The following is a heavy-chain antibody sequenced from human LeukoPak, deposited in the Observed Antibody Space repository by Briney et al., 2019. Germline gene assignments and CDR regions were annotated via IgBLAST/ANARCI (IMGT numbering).Heavy chain of an antibody. Sequence: SGTLSLTCAVSGGSISSNNWWNWVRPPPGKGLEWIGEIFHSGTTNYKSSLKSRVTMSVDKSKNQFYLEVTSVTAADTAVYYCATSGVGVRGVLEYRGQGLLVTVSS. CDR3: ATSGVGVRGVLEY. CDR2: IFHSGTT. D-gene: IGHD3-10*01. CDR1: GGSISSNNW. V-gene: IGHV4-4*02. J-gene: IGHJ4*02.